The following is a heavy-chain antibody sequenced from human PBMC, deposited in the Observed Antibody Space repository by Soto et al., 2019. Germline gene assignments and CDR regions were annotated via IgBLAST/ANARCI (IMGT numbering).Heavy chain of an antibody. J-gene: IGHJ4*02. CDR1: GDSITSSNW. CDR3: ARDLGTGPDY. Sequence: QVQLQESGPGLVKPSGTLSLTCAVSGDSITSSNWWSWVRQAPGKGLEWIGDIYHSGATTYNPSLKSRATISVDPSNNHCSLKLTSVTAADTAVYFCARDLGTGPDYWGRGTLVTVAS. CDR2: IYHSGAT. V-gene: IGHV4-4*02.